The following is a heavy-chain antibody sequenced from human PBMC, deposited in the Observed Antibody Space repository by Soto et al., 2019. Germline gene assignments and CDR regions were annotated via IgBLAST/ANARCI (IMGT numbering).Heavy chain of an antibody. CDR2: IYYSGST. D-gene: IGHD2-15*01. CDR3: ARHLLCSGGSCYYYYFDS. Sequence: SETLSLTCTVSGGSISSSSYYWGWIRQPPGKGLEWIGSIYYSGSTYYNPSLKSRVTISVDTSKNQFSLKLSSVTAADTAVYYCARHLLCSGGSCYYYYFDSWGQGTLVTVSS. CDR1: GGSISSSSYY. J-gene: IGHJ4*02. V-gene: IGHV4-39*01.